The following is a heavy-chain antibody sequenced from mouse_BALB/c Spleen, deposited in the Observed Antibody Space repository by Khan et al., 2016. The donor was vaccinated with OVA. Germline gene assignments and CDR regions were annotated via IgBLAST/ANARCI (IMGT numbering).Heavy chain of an antibody. V-gene: IGHV9-2-1*01. CDR3: ARGHYGSSYY. J-gene: IGHJ2*01. Sequence: QIQLVQSGPELKKPGETVKISCKASGYTFTDYSMHWVKQAPGKGLKWMGWINTETGEPTYADDFKGRFAFSLETSASTAYLQINNLKNEDTATDFCARGHYGSSYYWGQGTTLTVSS. D-gene: IGHD1-1*01. CDR2: INTETGEP. CDR1: GYTFTDYS.